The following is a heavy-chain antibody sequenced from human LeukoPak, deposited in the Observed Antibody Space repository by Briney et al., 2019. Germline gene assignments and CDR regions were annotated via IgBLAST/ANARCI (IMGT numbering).Heavy chain of an antibody. J-gene: IGHJ4*02. CDR1: GYSFTSFA. D-gene: IGHD2-15*01. CDR2: IRGHNGNA. CDR3: ARVVTPTDQFDY. Sequence: ASVKVSCKASGYSFTSFAISWVRQAPGQGLEWMGWIRGHNGNAGYVQKFHGRATMTIDTSTTTAYMELRSLRSDDTAVYYCARVVTPTDQFDYWGQGTLVTVSA. V-gene: IGHV1-18*01.